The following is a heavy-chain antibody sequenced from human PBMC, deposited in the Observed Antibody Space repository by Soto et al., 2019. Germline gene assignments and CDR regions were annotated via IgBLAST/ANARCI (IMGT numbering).Heavy chain of an antibody. Sequence: TLSLTSTVSGGSFKRGRYSWSWIRQPPGKGLEWIGYVYHTGRTSYNPSLKSRVSISMDTSKNQFSLNLDSVTAADTAVYFCARDFAYFDSWGQGTLVTVSS. V-gene: IGHV4-61*01. CDR1: GGSFKRGRYS. J-gene: IGHJ4*02. CDR3: ARDFAYFDS. CDR2: VYHTGRT. D-gene: IGHD3-3*01.